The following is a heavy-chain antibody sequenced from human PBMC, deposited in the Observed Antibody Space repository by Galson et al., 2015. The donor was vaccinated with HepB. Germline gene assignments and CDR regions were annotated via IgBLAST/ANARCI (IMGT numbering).Heavy chain of an antibody. D-gene: IGHD3-3*01. CDR1: GYTFTTYD. CDR2: ISAYNGNT. CDR3: ARDVFGSNPYGMDV. J-gene: IGHJ6*02. V-gene: IGHV1-18*04. Sequence: QSGAEVKKPGESLKVSCKASGYTFTTYDINWVRQAPGQGLEWMGWISAYNGNTNYAQKFQGRVTMTTDTSTTTAFVELRSLRSDDTAVYYCARDVFGSNPYGMDVWGQGTTVTVSS.